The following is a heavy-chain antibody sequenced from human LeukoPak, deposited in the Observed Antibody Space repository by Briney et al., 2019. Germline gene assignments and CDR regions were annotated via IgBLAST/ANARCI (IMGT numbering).Heavy chain of an antibody. Sequence: SETLSLTCTVSGYSISSGYYWGWIRQPPGKGLEWIGSIYHSGSTYYNPSLKSRVTISVDTSKNQFSLKLSSVTAADTAVYYCASNQDSSSWYYYWGQGTLVTVSS. V-gene: IGHV4-38-2*02. CDR3: ASNQDSSSWYYY. CDR2: IYHSGST. CDR1: GYSISSGYY. D-gene: IGHD6-13*01. J-gene: IGHJ4*02.